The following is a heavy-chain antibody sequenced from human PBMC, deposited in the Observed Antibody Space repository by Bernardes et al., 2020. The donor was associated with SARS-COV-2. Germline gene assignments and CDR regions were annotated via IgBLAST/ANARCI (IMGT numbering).Heavy chain of an antibody. CDR2: ISGYNGNT. CDR1: GYTFSTYG. Sequence: ASVKVSCKASGYTFSTYGISWVRQAPEQGLEWMGWISGYNGNTKYAQKLQGRVTMTTDTSTSTAYMELRSLRSDDTAIYYCARDPNVSTAGGEGYYFDYWGQGTLVTVSS. V-gene: IGHV1-18*04. D-gene: IGHD3-16*01. CDR3: ARDPNVSTAGGEGYYFDY. J-gene: IGHJ4*02.